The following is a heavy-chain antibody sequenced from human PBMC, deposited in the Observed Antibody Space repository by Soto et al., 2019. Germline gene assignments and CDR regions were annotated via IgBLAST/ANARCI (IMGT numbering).Heavy chain of an antibody. V-gene: IGHV4-59*08. CDR3: ARNNYNYAPMGMDV. CDR1: GDSISIYY. Sequence: SETLSLTCTVSGDSISIYYWSWFRQPPGKGLEWIGYIYYSGSTNYNPSLKSRVTISEDTSKNQLSLRLSSVTAADTAVYYCARNNYNYAPMGMDVWAQGSTVA. J-gene: IGHJ6*02. D-gene: IGHD3-10*01. CDR2: IYYSGST.